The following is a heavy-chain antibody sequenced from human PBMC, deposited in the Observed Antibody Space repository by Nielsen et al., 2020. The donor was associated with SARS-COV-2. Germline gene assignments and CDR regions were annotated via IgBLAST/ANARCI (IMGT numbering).Heavy chain of an antibody. CDR3: ATIVDIVALAGYGIDV. V-gene: IGHV3-7*01. Sequence: GESLKISCAASGFTFSSYWMSWVRQAPGKGLEWVANIKQDGSEKYYVDSVKGRFTISRDNAKNSLYLQMNSLRAEDTAVYYCATIVDIVALAGYGIDVWGQGTTVTVSS. D-gene: IGHD5-12*01. CDR1: GFTFSSYW. CDR2: IKQDGSEK. J-gene: IGHJ6*02.